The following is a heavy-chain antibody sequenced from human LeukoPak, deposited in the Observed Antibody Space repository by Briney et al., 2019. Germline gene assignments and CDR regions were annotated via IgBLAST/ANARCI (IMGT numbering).Heavy chain of an antibody. V-gene: IGHV1-69*13. J-gene: IGHJ6*02. CDR3: ARDWGGGNSVYYYYYCMDV. CDR1: GGTFSSYA. Sequence: SVTVSCKASGGTFSSYAISWVRQAPGQGLEWMGGIIPIFGTANYAQKFQGRVTITADESTSTAYMELSRLRCEETAVYYCARDWGGGNSVYYYYYCMDVWGQGTTVTVSS. D-gene: IGHD4-23*01. CDR2: IIPIFGTA.